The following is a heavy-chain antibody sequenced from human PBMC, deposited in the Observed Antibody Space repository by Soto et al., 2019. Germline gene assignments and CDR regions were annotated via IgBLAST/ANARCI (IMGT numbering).Heavy chain of an antibody. Sequence: EVQLLESGGGLVQSGGSLRLSCAASGFTFSSYAMSWVRQAPGEGLEWVSGISGSGGSTYYADSVKGRFTISRDNSKNTLYLQMNSLRAEDTAVYYWAKGPNYDFWSGPNIWGQGTLVTVSS. V-gene: IGHV3-23*01. CDR2: ISGSGGST. CDR1: GFTFSSYA. CDR3: AKGPNYDFWSGPNI. J-gene: IGHJ4*02. D-gene: IGHD3-3*01.